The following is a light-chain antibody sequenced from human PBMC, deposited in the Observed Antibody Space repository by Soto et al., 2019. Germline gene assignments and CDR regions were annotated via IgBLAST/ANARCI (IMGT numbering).Light chain of an antibody. CDR2: SNN. Sequence: QSVLTQPPSASGTPGQRVTISCSGSSSNIGSNTVNWYQQLPGTAPTLLIYSNNQPPSGVPDRFSGSKSGTSASLAVNGLQSGDEADYYCAAWDDSLNGPLFGGGTKLTVL. CDR3: AAWDDSLNGPL. CDR1: SSNIGSNT. J-gene: IGLJ3*02. V-gene: IGLV1-44*01.